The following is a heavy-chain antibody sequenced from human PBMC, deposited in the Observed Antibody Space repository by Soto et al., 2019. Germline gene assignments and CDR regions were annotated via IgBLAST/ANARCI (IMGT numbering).Heavy chain of an antibody. J-gene: IGHJ4*02. CDR1: GYTFTGDY. D-gene: IGHD6-19*01. CDR3: ARGRSGWLVDY. V-gene: IGHV1-8*02. CDR2: MNPNSGNT. Sequence: VASVKVSCKASGYTFTGDYINWVRQATGQGLEWMGWMNPNSGNTGYAQKFQGRVTMTRNTSISTAHMELSSLRSEDTAVYYCARGRSGWLVDYWGQGTLVTVSS.